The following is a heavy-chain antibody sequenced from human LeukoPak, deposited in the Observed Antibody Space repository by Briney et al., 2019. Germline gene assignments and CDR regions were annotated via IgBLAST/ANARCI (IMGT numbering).Heavy chain of an antibody. J-gene: IGHJ6*03. Sequence: ASVKVSCKASGGTFSSYAISWVRQAPGQGLEWMGGIIPIFGTANYAQKFQGRVTITTDESTSTAYMELSSLRSEDTAVYYCARARKPTSLRITIFGLVNPSPYYYYMDVWGKGTTVTVSS. D-gene: IGHD3-3*01. CDR2: IIPIFGTA. CDR3: ARARKPTSLRITIFGLVNPSPYYYYMDV. V-gene: IGHV1-69*05. CDR1: GGTFSSYA.